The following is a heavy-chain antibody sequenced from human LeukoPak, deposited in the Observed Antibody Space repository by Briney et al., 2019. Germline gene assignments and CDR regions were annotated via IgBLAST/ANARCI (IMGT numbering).Heavy chain of an antibody. CDR3: ARVGRSRGSLPNSYYYMDV. V-gene: IGHV1-69*05. J-gene: IGHJ6*03. CDR1: GDIFNSYS. CDR2: IIPIFGST. Sequence: SVKVSCNASGDIFNSYSVSWVRQAPGQGLEWMGGIIPIFGSTNYAQKFQGRVTITTDQSTRTAYMELNSLSSDNTAVYYCARVGRSRGSLPNSYYYMDVWGKGTTVTVSS. D-gene: IGHD1-26*01.